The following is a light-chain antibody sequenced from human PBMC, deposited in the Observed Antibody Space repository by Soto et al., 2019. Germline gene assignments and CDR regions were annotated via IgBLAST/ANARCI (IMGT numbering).Light chain of an antibody. CDR1: SSDVGGYNY. Sequence: QSALTQPASVSGSPGQSITISCTGTSSDVGGYNYDSWYQQHPGKAPKLIIYEVSNRPSGVSNRFSGSKSGNTASLTISGLQAEDEADSYCNSYTSTSTRVFGTGTKVTVL. J-gene: IGLJ1*01. CDR2: EVS. CDR3: NSYTSTSTRV. V-gene: IGLV2-14*01.